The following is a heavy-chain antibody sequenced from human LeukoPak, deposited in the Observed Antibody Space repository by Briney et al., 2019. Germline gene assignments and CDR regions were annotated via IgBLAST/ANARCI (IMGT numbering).Heavy chain of an antibody. CDR2: IYYIGTT. V-gene: IGHV4-39*01. J-gene: IGHJ3*02. CDR3: ARHRRYSSGWYGAFDI. D-gene: IGHD6-19*01. Sequence: SETLSLTCTVSGGSMSSSSHYWGWIRQPSGKGLEWIASIYYIGTTSYNPSLKSRVTISVDTSKKQFSLKLDSVTAADTAVYYCARHRRYSSGWYGAFDIWGQGTMVTAAS. CDR1: GGSMSSSSHY.